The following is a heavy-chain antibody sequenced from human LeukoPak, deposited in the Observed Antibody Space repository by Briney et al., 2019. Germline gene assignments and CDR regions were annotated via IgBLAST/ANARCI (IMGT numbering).Heavy chain of an antibody. Sequence: TSETLSLTCTVSGGSISSGGYYWSWIRQHPGKGLEWIGYIYYSGSTYYNPSLKSRVTISVDTSKNQFSLKLSSVTAADTAIYYCAKIAARDTGEGYWGQGTLVTVSS. J-gene: IGHJ4*02. CDR1: GGSISSGGYY. CDR2: IYYSGST. CDR3: AKIAARDTGEGY. D-gene: IGHD6-6*01. V-gene: IGHV4-31*03.